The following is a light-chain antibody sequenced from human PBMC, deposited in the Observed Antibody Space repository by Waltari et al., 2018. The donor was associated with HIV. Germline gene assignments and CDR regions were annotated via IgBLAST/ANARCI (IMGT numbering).Light chain of an antibody. Sequence: QPVLTQPPSVSGAPGRRVTISCTGSSSNTGVGYDVPGYQQLPGTAPKLLIHGNSNRPSGVPDRFSGSKSGTSASLAITGLQAEDEADYYCQSYDSSLSVVVFGGGTKLTVL. V-gene: IGLV1-40*01. J-gene: IGLJ2*01. CDR3: QSYDSSLSVVV. CDR1: SSNTGVGYD. CDR2: GNS.